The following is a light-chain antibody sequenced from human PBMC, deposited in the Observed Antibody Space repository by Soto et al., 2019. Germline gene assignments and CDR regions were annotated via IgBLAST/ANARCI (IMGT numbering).Light chain of an antibody. Sequence: SPATLSVSPGEGATLSCRASQSVNSNLAWYRHKLGQAPRLLIYRASTRAAGLPDRFSGSGSGTEFTLTISSLQSEDLAVYYCQQYHKWPITFGQGTRLEIK. J-gene: IGKJ5*01. CDR2: RAS. V-gene: IGKV3-15*01. CDR3: QQYHKWPIT. CDR1: QSVNSN.